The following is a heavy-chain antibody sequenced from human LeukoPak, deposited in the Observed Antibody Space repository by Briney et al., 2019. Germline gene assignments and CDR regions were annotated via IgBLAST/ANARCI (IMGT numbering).Heavy chain of an antibody. CDR3: AKAASSSWPSYYYGMDV. V-gene: IGHV3-23*01. CDR2: ITGSGGNT. CDR1: GFIYSSYS. Sequence: GGSLRLSCAASGFIYSSYSMNWVRQAPGKGLEWVSVITGSGGNTYYADSVKGRFTISKDNSKNTVYLQMSSLRVDDTAVYYCAKAASSSWPSYYYGMDVWGQGTTVTVSS. J-gene: IGHJ6*02. D-gene: IGHD6-13*01.